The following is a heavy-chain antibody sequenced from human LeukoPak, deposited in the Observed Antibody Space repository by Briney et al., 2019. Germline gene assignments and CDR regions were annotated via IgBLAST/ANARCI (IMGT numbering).Heavy chain of an antibody. CDR1: GYTFTSYG. V-gene: IGHV1-18*01. J-gene: IGHJ6*02. D-gene: IGHD3-10*01. Sequence: ASVKVSCKASGYTFTSYGISWVRQAPGQGLEWMGWISAYNGNTNYARKLQGRVTMTTDTSTSTAYMELRSLRSDGTAVYYCAREGYYYGSGANGGYYYYGMDVWGQGTTVTVSS. CDR2: ISAYNGNT. CDR3: AREGYYYGSGANGGYYYYGMDV.